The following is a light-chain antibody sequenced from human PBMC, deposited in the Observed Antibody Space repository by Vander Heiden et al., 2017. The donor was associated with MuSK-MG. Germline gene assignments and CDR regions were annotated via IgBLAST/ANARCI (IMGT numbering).Light chain of an antibody. CDR1: QSVSSN. J-gene: IGKJ3*01. CDR3: QQYNNGPPLFT. CDR2: GAS. Sequence: EIVMTRSPATLSVSPGERATLSCRASQSVSSNLAWYQQKPGQAPRLLIYGASTRATGTPARFSGSGCGTEFTLTISSLQSEDFAVYYCQQYNNGPPLFTFGHGTKVDIK. V-gene: IGKV3-15*01.